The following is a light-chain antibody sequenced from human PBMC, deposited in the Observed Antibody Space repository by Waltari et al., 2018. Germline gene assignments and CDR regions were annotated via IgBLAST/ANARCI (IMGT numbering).Light chain of an antibody. V-gene: IGKV1-5*03. CDR3: QRYSSYPPT. J-gene: IGKJ4*01. CDR1: QYINTW. CDR2: KES. Sequence: DIQMTQSPSTLSASVGDRVTITCRASQYINTWLAWYQKKPGKAPKLLISKESILEHEVPVRFSGNVFGTEFTLTNSSLQPDDSATYYCQRYSSYPPTFGGGTMLEIK.